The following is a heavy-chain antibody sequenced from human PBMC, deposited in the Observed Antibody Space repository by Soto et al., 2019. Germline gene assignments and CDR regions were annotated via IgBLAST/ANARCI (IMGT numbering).Heavy chain of an antibody. J-gene: IGHJ4*02. D-gene: IGHD6-19*01. Sequence: QLQLQESGSGLVKPSQTLSLTCAVSGGSISSGGYSWSWIRQPAGKGLEWIGYIYHSGSTYYNPSLKSRDTISVDRSKNQFSLKLSSVTAADTAVYYCARARGLGAVAVDYWGQGTLVTVSS. CDR2: IYHSGST. CDR3: ARARGLGAVAVDY. V-gene: IGHV4-30-2*01. CDR1: GGSISSGGYS.